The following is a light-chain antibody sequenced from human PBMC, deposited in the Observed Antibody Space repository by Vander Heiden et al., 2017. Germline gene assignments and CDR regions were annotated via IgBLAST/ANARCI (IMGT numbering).Light chain of an antibody. J-gene: IGKJ3*01. CDR2: GAS. CDR3: QQYNNGPPLT. Sequence: DIVMTQSPATLSVSPGERAPLSCRASQSVSSNLAWYQQKPGQAPRLLIYGASTRATGIPARFSGSGSGTEFTLTISSLQSEDCAVYYCQQYNNGPPLTFGPGTKVEIK. V-gene: IGKV3-15*01. CDR1: QSVSSN.